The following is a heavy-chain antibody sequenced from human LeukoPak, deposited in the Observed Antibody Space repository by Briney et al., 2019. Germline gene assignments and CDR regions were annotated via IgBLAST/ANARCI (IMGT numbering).Heavy chain of an antibody. J-gene: IGHJ3*02. CDR3: ARATTVTPGAFDI. V-gene: IGHV4-31*11. CDR2: IYYSGST. Sequence: SETLSLTCAVYGGSFSGYYWSWIRQHPGKGLEWIGYIYYSGSTYYNPSLKSRVTISVDTSKNQFSLKQSSVTAADTAVYYCARATTVTPGAFDIWGQGTMVTVSS. D-gene: IGHD4-17*01. CDR1: GGSFSGYY.